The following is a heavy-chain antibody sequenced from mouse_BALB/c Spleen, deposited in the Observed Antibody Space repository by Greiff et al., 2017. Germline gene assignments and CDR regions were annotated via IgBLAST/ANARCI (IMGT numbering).Heavy chain of an antibody. CDR3: ARDQLTGTYYYAMDY. V-gene: IGHV2-9*02. CDR2: IWAGGST. J-gene: IGHJ4*01. Sequence: QVQLQQSGPGLVAPSQSLSITCTVSGFSLTSYGVHWVRQPPGKGLEWLGVIWAGGSTNYNSALMSRLSISKDNSKSQVFLKMNSLQTDDTAMNYCARDQLTGTYYYAMDYWGQGTSVTVSS. CDR1: GFSLTSYG. D-gene: IGHD4-1*01.